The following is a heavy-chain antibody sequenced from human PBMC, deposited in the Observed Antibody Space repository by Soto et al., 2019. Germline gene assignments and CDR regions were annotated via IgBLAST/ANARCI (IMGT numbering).Heavy chain of an antibody. V-gene: IGHV4-59*01. D-gene: IGHD3-10*01. CDR2: IHYTGSS. J-gene: IGHJ6*02. Sequence: LSLTCIVSGVSISSNYWSWIRQPPGKGLEWIGYIHYTGSSNFHPSLKNRVIISVDTSKNQFSLKLSSVTAADTAVYYCASSAGHPGDFFYYNGMDVWGQGTTVTVSS. CDR3: ASSAGHPGDFFYYNGMDV. CDR1: GVSISSNY.